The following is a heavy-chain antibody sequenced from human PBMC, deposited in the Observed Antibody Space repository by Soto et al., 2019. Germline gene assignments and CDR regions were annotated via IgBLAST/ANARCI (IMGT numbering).Heavy chain of an antibody. CDR3: AKEDNGWSE. CDR1: GFTFDNYA. J-gene: IGHJ4*02. CDR2: ISWDGRST. D-gene: IGHD6-19*01. Sequence: EVQLVESGGAVIQPGGSLRLSCAASGFTFDNYAMHWVRQAPGKGLEWVSLISWDGRSTYYTDSVKGRFTISRDNSKNSLYLQMNSLRTEDTAFYYCAKEDNGWSEWGQGTLVTVSS. V-gene: IGHV3-43D*04.